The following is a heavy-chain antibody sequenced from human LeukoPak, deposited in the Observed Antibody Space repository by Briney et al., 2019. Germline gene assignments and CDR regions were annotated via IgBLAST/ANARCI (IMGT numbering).Heavy chain of an antibody. D-gene: IGHD3-3*01. V-gene: IGHV4-38-2*02. CDR1: GYSISSGYC. CDR3: ARGGDFWSGQTIDY. J-gene: IGHJ4*02. Sequence: SETLSLTCTVSGYSISSGYCWGWIRQPPGKGLEWIGSIYHSGSTYYNPSLKSRVTISVDTSKNQFSLKLSSVTAADTAVYYCARGGDFWSGQTIDYWGQGTLVTVSS. CDR2: IYHSGST.